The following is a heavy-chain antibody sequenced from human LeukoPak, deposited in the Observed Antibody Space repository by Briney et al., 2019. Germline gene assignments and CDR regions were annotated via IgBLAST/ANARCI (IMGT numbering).Heavy chain of an antibody. J-gene: IGHJ4*02. CDR3: AKVPYGSGSYSTLDY. Sequence: GGSLRLSCAASGFTFSSYAMSWVRQAPGKGLEWVSVIYSGGSTYYADSVKGRFTISRDNSKNTLYLQMNSLRVEDTAVYYCAKVPYGSGSYSTLDYWGQGTLVTVSS. CDR1: GFTFSSYA. CDR2: IYSGGST. D-gene: IGHD3-10*01. V-gene: IGHV3-23*03.